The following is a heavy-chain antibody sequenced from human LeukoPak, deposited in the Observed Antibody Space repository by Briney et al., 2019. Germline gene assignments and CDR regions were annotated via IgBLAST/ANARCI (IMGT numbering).Heavy chain of an antibody. CDR1: GGSFSGYY. D-gene: IGHD2-2*01. Sequence: SETLSLTCAVYGGSFSGYYWGWIRQPPGKGLEWIGSIYYSGSTYYNPSLKSRVTISVDTSKNQFSLKLSSVTAADTAVYYCASLLLGYCSSTSCHFPSSSDYWGQGTLVTVSS. V-gene: IGHV4-34*01. J-gene: IGHJ4*02. CDR3: ASLLLGYCSSTSCHFPSSSDY. CDR2: IYYSGST.